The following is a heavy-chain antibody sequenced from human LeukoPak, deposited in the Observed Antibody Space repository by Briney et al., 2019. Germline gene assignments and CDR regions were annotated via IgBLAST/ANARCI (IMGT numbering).Heavy chain of an antibody. Sequence: GGSLRLSCAASGFTFSSYGMLWVRQAPGKGLEWVAVIWYDGSKTYYADSVKGRFTISRDNPRNSLYLQMNSLRAEDTAVYYCGKTGYWGQGTLVTVSS. J-gene: IGHJ4*02. CDR3: GKTGY. V-gene: IGHV3-33*03. CDR1: GFTFSSYG. D-gene: IGHD3-9*01. CDR2: IWYDGSKT.